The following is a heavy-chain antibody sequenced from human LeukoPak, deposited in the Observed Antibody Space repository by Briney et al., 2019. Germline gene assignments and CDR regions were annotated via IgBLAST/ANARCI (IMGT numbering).Heavy chain of an antibody. Sequence: GGSLRLSCAASGLTFSSYAMHWVRQVAGKGLEWVAVISYDGSNRDYADSVKGRFTISRDNSKNTLYLQMNSLRAEDTAVYYCASLAVAGTGEFDYWGQGTLVTVSS. V-gene: IGHV3-30*04. J-gene: IGHJ4*02. CDR2: ISYDGSNR. CDR1: GLTFSSYA. D-gene: IGHD6-19*01. CDR3: ASLAVAGTGEFDY.